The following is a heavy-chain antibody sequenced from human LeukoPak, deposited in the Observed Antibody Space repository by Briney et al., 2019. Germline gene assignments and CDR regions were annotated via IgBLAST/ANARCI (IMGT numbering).Heavy chain of an antibody. V-gene: IGHV4-34*01. J-gene: IGHJ4*02. D-gene: IGHD2-2*01. CDR1: GGSFSGYY. CDR2: INHSGST. Sequence: SETLSLTCAVYGGSFSGYYWSWIRQPPGKGLEWIGEINHSGSTNYNPSLKSRVTISVDTSKNQFSLKLSSVTAADTAVYYCARAGYCSSTSCKDEKAGYYFDYWGQGTLVTVSS. CDR3: ARAGYCSSTSCKDEKAGYYFDY.